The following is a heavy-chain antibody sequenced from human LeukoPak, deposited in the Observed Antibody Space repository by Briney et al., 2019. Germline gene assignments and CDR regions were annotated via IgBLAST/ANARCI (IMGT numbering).Heavy chain of an antibody. CDR1: GFIFDDYG. CDR2: INWNGGST. D-gene: IGHD3-9*01. CDR3: ARTCRYDILTENDY. Sequence: RPGGSLRLSCAASGFIFDDYGMTWVRQAPGKGLEWVSGINWNGGSTGYADSVKGRFTISRDNAKNSLYLQMNSLRAEDMALYYCARTCRYDILTENDYWGQGTLVTVSS. J-gene: IGHJ4*02. V-gene: IGHV3-20*04.